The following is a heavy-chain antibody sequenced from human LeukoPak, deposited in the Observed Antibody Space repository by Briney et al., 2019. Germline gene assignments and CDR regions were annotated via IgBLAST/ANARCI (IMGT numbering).Heavy chain of an antibody. CDR1: GFTFDDYG. D-gene: IGHD3-9*01. J-gene: IGHJ4*02. Sequence: GGSLRLSCAASGFTFDDYGMSWVRQVPGKGLEWVSSINWNGGSTGYGDSVKGRFTISRDNSKNTLYLQMNSLRDEDTAVYYCARVLTGSNRQLDYWGQGTLVTVSS. CDR2: INWNGGST. V-gene: IGHV3-20*04. CDR3: ARVLTGSNRQLDY.